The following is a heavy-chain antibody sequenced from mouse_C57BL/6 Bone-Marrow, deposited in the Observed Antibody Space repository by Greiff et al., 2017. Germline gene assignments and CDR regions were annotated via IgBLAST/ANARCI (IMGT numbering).Heavy chain of an antibody. V-gene: IGHV14-2*01. J-gene: IGHJ2*01. CDR2: IDPEDGET. CDR1: GFNIKDYY. CDR3: AMPTVVATDY. D-gene: IGHD1-1*01. Sequence: EVKLVESGAELVKPGASVKLSCTASGFNIKDYYMHWVKQRTEQGLEWIGRIDPEDGETTYAPKFQGKATITADTSSNTAYLQLSSLTSEDTAVYYCAMPTVVATDYWGQGTTLTVSS.